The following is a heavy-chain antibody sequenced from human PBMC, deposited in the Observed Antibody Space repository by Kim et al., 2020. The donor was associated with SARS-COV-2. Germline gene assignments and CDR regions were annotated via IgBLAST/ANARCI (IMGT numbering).Heavy chain of an antibody. CDR1: GGSFSGYY. Sequence: SETLSLTCAVYGGSFSGYYWSWIRQPPGKGLEWIGEINHSGGTNYNPSLKSRVTISVDTSKNQFSLKLTSVTAADTDVYYCARDSFYYYDSSGYLEGQAWGQGTMVTVSS. D-gene: IGHD3-22*01. J-gene: IGHJ3*01. CDR2: INHSGGT. CDR3: ARDSFYYYDSSGYLEGQA. V-gene: IGHV4-34*01.